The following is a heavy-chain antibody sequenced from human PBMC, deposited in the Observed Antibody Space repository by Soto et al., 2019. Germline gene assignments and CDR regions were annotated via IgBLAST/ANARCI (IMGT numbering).Heavy chain of an antibody. CDR1: GGSISSGGYY. V-gene: IGHV4-31*03. J-gene: IGHJ4*02. CDR2: IYYSGST. CDR3: ARYPTYSSGWWEFNNYFDY. D-gene: IGHD6-19*01. Sequence: SETLSLTCTVSGGSISSGGYYWSWIRQHPGKGLEWIGYIYYSGSTYYNPSLKSRVTISVDTSKNQFSLKLSSVTVADTAVYYCARYPTYSSGWWEFNNYFDYWGQGTLVTVSS.